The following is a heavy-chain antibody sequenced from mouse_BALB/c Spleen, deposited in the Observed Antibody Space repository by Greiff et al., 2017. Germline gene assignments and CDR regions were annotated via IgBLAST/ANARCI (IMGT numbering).Heavy chain of an antibody. CDR3: ARYYDGYYGYAMDY. CDR2: ISSGGSYT. CDR1: GFTFSSYA. V-gene: IGHV5-9-4*01. D-gene: IGHD2-3*01. Sequence: EVMLVESGGGLVKPGGSLKLSCAASGFTFSSYAMSWVRQSPEKRLEWVAEISSGGSYTYYPDTVTGRFTISRDNAKNTLYLEMSSLRSEDTAMYYCARYYDGYYGYAMDYWGQGTSVTVSS. J-gene: IGHJ4*01.